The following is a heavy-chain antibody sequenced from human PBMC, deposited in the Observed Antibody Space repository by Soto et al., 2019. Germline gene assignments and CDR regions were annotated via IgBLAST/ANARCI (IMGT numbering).Heavy chain of an antibody. CDR3: AKGGGYSYGYAVFLDY. CDR1: GFTFSSYA. V-gene: IGHV3-23*01. Sequence: GGSLRLSCAASGFTFSSYAMSWVRQAPGKGLEWVSAISGSGGSTYYADSVKGRFTISRDNSKNTLYLQMNSLRAEDTAVYYCAKGGGYSYGYAVFLDYWGQGTLVTVSS. D-gene: IGHD5-18*01. J-gene: IGHJ4*02. CDR2: ISGSGGST.